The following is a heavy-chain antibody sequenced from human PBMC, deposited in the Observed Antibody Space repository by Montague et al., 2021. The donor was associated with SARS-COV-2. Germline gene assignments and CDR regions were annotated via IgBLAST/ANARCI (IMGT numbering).Heavy chain of an antibody. D-gene: IGHD6-19*01. Sequence: SETRSLTCTVSGGSISSSYYWGWIRQPPGKGLEWIGSIYYSGSTYYNPSLKSRVTISVDTSKNQFSLKLSSVTAADTAVYYCARQRRGGLVSTPRFFDYWGQGTLVTVSS. J-gene: IGHJ4*02. CDR3: ARQRRGGLVSTPRFFDY. CDR1: GGSISSSYY. CDR2: IYYSGST. V-gene: IGHV4-39*01.